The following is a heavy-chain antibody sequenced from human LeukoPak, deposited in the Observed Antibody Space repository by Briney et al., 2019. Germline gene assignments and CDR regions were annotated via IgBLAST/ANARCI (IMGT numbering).Heavy chain of an antibody. V-gene: IGHV3-23*01. CDR3: AKDRGYYGSGRHNWFDP. CDR2: ISGSGGST. J-gene: IGHJ5*02. D-gene: IGHD3-10*01. CDR1: GFTFSSYA. Sequence: QPGGSLRLSCAASGFTFSSYAMSWARQAPGKGLEWVSAISGSGGSTYYADSVKGRFTISRDNSKNTLYLQMNSLRAEDTAVYYCAKDRGYYGSGRHNWFDPWGQGTLVTVSS.